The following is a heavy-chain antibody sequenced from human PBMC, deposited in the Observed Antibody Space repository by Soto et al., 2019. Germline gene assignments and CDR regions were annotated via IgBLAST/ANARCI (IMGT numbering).Heavy chain of an antibody. D-gene: IGHD2-2*01. CDR1: GFTFSTYW. CDR3: ARATGSNHPFDY. J-gene: IGHJ4*02. Sequence: EVQLVESGGGLVQPGGSLRLSRAATGFTFSTYWMHWVRQGPGKGLVWVSRISTDGSSTTYADSVKGRFTISRDNAKNTLYLQMNSLRAEDTAVYYCARATGSNHPFDYWGQGSLVTVSS. V-gene: IGHV3-74*01. CDR2: ISTDGSST.